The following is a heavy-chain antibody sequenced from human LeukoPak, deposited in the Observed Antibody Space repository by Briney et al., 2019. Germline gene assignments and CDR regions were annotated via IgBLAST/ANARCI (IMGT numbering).Heavy chain of an antibody. V-gene: IGHV4-34*01. CDR3: ARGPAYDYVWGSYRLPFDY. J-gene: IGHJ4*02. Sequence: SETLPLTCAVYGGSFSGYYWSWIRQPPGKGLEWIGEINHSGSTNYNPSLKSRVTISVDTSKNQFSLKLSSVTAADTAVYYCARGPAYDYVWGSYRLPFDYWGQGTLVTVSS. CDR2: INHSGST. D-gene: IGHD3-16*02. CDR1: GGSFSGYY.